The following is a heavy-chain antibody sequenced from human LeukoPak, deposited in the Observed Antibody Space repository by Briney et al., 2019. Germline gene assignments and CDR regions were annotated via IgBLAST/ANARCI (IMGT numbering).Heavy chain of an antibody. D-gene: IGHD5-12*01. Sequence: SETLSLTCAVSGGSISSGGYSWSWIRQPPGKGLEWIGYIYHSGSTYYNPSLKSRVTISVDKSKNQFSLKLSSVTAADTAVYYCARFGYSGYRDWGQGTLVTVSS. V-gene: IGHV4-30-2*01. CDR1: GGSISSGGYS. CDR3: ARFGYSGYRD. J-gene: IGHJ4*02. CDR2: IYHSGST.